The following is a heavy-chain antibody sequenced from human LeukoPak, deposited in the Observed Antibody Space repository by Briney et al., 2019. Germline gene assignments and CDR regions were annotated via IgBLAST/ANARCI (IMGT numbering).Heavy chain of an antibody. V-gene: IGHV4-38-2*01. CDR3: ARLHTGERPGRVDY. CDR2: IYHSGTT. J-gene: IGHJ4*02. D-gene: IGHD3-16*01. CDR1: GYSISSGYY. Sequence: PWETLSLTCAVSGYSISSGYYWGWIRQPPGKGLEWIGSIYHSGTTYYNPSLKSRVTISVDTSKNQFSLKLSSVTAADTAVYYCARLHTGERPGRVDYWGQGTLVAVSS.